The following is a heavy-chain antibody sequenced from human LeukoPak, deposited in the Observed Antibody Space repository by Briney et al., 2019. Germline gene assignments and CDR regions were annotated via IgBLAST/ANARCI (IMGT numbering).Heavy chain of an antibody. CDR1: GYTFTSYD. CDR2: MNPNSGNT. J-gene: IGHJ4*02. Sequence: ASVTASCKASGYTFTSYDINWVRQATGQGLEWMGWMNPNSGNTGYAQKFQGRVTMTRNTSISTAYMELSSLRSEDAAVYYCARGLKLYGSGSYGHWGQGTLVTVSS. V-gene: IGHV1-8*01. CDR3: ARGLKLYGSGSYGH. D-gene: IGHD3-10*01.